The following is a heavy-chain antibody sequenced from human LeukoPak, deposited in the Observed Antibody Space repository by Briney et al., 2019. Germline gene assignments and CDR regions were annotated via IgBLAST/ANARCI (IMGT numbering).Heavy chain of an antibody. Sequence: ASVKVSCKASGYTFTGYYMHWVRQAPGQGLEWMGWINPNSGGTNYAQKFQGRVTMTRDTSISTAYMELGRLRSDDTAVYYCARVLDALYGDYVGYFDYWGQGTLVTVSS. D-gene: IGHD4-17*01. CDR1: GYTFTGYY. CDR2: INPNSGGT. CDR3: ARVLDALYGDYVGYFDY. J-gene: IGHJ4*02. V-gene: IGHV1-2*02.